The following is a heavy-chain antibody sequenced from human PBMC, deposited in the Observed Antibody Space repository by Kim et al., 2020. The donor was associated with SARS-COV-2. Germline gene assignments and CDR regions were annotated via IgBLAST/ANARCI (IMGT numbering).Heavy chain of an antibody. D-gene: IGHD6-6*01. CDR3: ARGGYSSSSGNNAFDI. Sequence: KLQGRVTMTTDTSTSTAYMELRSLRSDDTAVYYCARGGYSSSSGNNAFDIWGQGTMVTVSS. J-gene: IGHJ3*02. V-gene: IGHV1-18*01.